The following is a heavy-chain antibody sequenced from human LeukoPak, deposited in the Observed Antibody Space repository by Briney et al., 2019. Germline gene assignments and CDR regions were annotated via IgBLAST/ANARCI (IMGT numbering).Heavy chain of an antibody. CDR3: ATALLTGSADAFDI. CDR2: FDHEDGET. CDR1: GYTLTELS. J-gene: IGHJ3*02. Sequence: ASVKLSCKVPGYTLTELSMHWVRQAPGKGLEWLGGFDHEDGETIYAQKFQGRVTMTEDTSTDTAYMELSSLRSEDTAVYYCATALLTGSADAFDIWGQGTMVTVSS. V-gene: IGHV1-24*01. D-gene: IGHD3-9*01.